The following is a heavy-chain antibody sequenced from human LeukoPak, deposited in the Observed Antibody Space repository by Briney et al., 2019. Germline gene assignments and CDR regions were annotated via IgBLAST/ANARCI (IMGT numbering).Heavy chain of an antibody. D-gene: IGHD3-3*01. J-gene: IGHJ4*02. CDR1: GFTFSSYW. CDR2: IKQDGSEK. V-gene: IGHV3-7*05. Sequence: GGSLRLSCAASGFTFSSYWMSWVRQAPGKGLEWVANIKQDGSEKYYVDSVKGRFTISRDNAKNSLYLQMNSLRAEDTAVYYCARTSTRFLEWLLSTFDYGGQGTLVTVSS. CDR3: ARTSTRFLEWLLSTFDY.